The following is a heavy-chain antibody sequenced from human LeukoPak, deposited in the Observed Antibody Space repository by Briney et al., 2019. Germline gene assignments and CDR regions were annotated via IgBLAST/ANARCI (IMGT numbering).Heavy chain of an antibody. Sequence: ASAKVSCKASGYTFTSYAMHWVRQAPGQRLEWMGWINAGNGNTKYSQKFQGRVTITRDTSASTAYMELSSLRSEDTAVYYCARSVLRFFWFDPWGQGTLVTVSS. V-gene: IGHV1-3*01. CDR1: GYTFTSYA. D-gene: IGHD3-3*01. CDR3: ARSVLRFFWFDP. CDR2: INAGNGNT. J-gene: IGHJ5*02.